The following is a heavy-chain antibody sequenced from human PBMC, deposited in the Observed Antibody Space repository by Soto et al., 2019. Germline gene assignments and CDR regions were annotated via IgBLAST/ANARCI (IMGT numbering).Heavy chain of an antibody. CDR2: ISAYNGNT. J-gene: IGHJ6*02. Sequence: ASAKVSCKASGYTFTSYGISWVLQAPGQGLEWMGWISAYNGNTNYAQKLQGRVTMTTDTSTSTAYMELRSLRSDDTAVYYCARGPAPNYYYYGMDVWGQGTTVTDSS. V-gene: IGHV1-18*01. CDR1: GYTFTSYG. CDR3: ARGPAPNYYYYGMDV. D-gene: IGHD2-2*01.